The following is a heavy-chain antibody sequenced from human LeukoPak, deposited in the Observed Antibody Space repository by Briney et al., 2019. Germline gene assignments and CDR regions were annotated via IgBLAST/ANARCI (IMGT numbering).Heavy chain of an antibody. CDR2: ISSSSSYI. Sequence: PGGSLRLSCAASGFTFSSYSMSWVRQAPGKGLEWVSSISSSSSYIYYADSVKGRFTISRDNAKNSLYLQMNSLRAEDTAVYYCARDQDSYGQDYYDSSGYYRWGQGTLVTVSS. V-gene: IGHV3-21*04. CDR1: GFTFSSYS. D-gene: IGHD3-22*01. J-gene: IGHJ4*02. CDR3: ARDQDSYGQDYYDSSGYYR.